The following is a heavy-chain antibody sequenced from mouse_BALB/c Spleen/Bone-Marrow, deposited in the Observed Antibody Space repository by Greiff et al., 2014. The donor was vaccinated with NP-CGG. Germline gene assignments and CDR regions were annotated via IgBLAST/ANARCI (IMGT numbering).Heavy chain of an antibody. Sequence: VQLVESAGELARPGASVKMSCKASGYTFTSNTIQWVTQRPGQGLEWIGYINPTRGYTDYNQKFKDKTTLTADKSSSTAYMQLSSLTSEDSAVYYCAREATYYAYFDYWGQGTILTVSS. CDR1: GYTFTSNT. D-gene: IGHD1-1*01. CDR2: INPTRGYT. J-gene: IGHJ2*01. V-gene: IGHV1-4*02. CDR3: AREATYYAYFDY.